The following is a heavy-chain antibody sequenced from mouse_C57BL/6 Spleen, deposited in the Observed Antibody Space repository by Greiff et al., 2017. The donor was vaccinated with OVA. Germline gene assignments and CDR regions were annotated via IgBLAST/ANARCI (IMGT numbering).Heavy chain of an antibody. CDR2: IDPSGSYT. CDR1: GYTFTSYW. Sequence: QVQLQQPGAELVKPGASVKLSCKASGYTFTSYWMQWVKQRPGQGLEWIGEIDPSGSYTNYNQKFKGKATLTVDTSSSTAYMQLSSLTSEDSAVYYCARSVDGYYDYWGQGTTLTVSS. CDR3: ARSVDGYYDY. D-gene: IGHD2-3*01. J-gene: IGHJ2*01. V-gene: IGHV1-50*01.